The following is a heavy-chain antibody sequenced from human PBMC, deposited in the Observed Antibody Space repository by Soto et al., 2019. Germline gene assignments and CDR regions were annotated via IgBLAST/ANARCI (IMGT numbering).Heavy chain of an antibody. CDR2: INAGNGNT. D-gene: IGHD2-2*01. CDR1: GYTFSSYA. CDR3: ARDLGYCSSTSCYLDAFDI. V-gene: IGHV1-3*01. Sequence: ASVKVSCKASGYTFSSYAMHWVRQAPGQRLDWMGWINAGNGNTKYSQKFQGRVTITRDTSASTAYMELSSLRSEDTAAYYCARDLGYCSSTSCYLDAFDIWGQGTMVTVSS. J-gene: IGHJ3*02.